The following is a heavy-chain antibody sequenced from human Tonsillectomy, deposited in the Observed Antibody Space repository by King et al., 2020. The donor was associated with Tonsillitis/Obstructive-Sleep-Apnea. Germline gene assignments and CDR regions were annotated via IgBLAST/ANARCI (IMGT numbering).Heavy chain of an antibody. Sequence: QLVQSGAEVKKPGASVKVSCKASGYTFSSYGIIWVRQAPGQGLEWMGWISTYNDDTNYAQKFQGRVTMTTDTSTSTAYMELRSLRSDDTAVYYCASVSAFAWELVPVDPWGQGTLVTVSS. V-gene: IGHV1-18*01. CDR1: GYTFSSYG. CDR2: ISTYNDDT. J-gene: IGHJ5*02. D-gene: IGHD1-26*01. CDR3: ASVSAFAWELVPVDP.